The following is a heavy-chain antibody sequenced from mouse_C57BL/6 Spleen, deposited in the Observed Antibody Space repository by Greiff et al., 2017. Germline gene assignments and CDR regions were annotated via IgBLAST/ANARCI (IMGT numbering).Heavy chain of an antibody. CDR1: GYTFTSYW. CDR3: ARERITTVVATSFDY. J-gene: IGHJ2*01. CDR2: INPSNGGT. D-gene: IGHD1-1*01. V-gene: IGHV1-53*01. Sequence: QVQLQQPGTELVKPGASVKLSCKASGYTFTSYWMHWVKQRPGQGLEWIGNINPSNGGTNYNEKFKSKATLTVDKSSSTAYMQLSSLTSEDSAVYYCARERITTVVATSFDYWGQGTTLTVSS.